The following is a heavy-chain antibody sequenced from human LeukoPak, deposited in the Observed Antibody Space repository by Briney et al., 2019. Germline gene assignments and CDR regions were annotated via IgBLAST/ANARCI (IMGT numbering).Heavy chain of an antibody. CDR1: GFTFSSYG. D-gene: IGHD3-22*01. CDR3: AKNSYDSSS. CDR2: ISYDGSNR. Sequence: GGSLRLSCAASGFTFSSYGMHWVRQAPGKALEWVAVISYDGSNRYYADSVKGRFTISRDNSKNTLYLQMNSLRAEDTAVYYCAKNSYDSSSWGQGTLVTVSS. J-gene: IGHJ5*02. V-gene: IGHV3-30*18.